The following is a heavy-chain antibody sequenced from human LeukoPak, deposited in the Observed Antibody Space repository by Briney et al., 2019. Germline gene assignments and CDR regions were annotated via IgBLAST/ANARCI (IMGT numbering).Heavy chain of an antibody. CDR3: AKDGVILAPGVYWYMDV. V-gene: IGHV3-30-3*02. J-gene: IGHJ6*03. CDR2: ISYDGSNK. Sequence: QPGRSLRLSCAASGFTFSSYAMHWVRQAPGKGLEWVAVISYDGSNKYYADSVKGRFTISRDNSRNTLYLQMNSLTAEDTAVFYCAKDGVILAPGVYWYMDVWGRGTTVTVSS. D-gene: IGHD3-16*02. CDR1: GFTFSSYA.